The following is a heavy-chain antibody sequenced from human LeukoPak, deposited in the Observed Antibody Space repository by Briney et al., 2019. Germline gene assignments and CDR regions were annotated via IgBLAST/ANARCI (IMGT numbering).Heavy chain of an antibody. V-gene: IGHV3-15*01. D-gene: IGHD3-10*01. CDR1: GFTFGDYA. J-gene: IGHJ4*02. CDR2: IKSKTDGGTT. CDR3: TTDLYGSGSWWDY. Sequence: GGSLRLSCTASGFTFGDYAMSWVRQAPGKGLEWVGRIKSKTDGGTTDYAAPVKGRFTISRDDSKNTLYLQMNSLKTEDTAVYYCTTDLYGSGSWWDYWGQGTLVTVSS.